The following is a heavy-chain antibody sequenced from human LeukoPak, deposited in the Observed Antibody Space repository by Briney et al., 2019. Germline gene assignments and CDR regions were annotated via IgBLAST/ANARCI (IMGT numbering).Heavy chain of an antibody. V-gene: IGHV4-59*01. J-gene: IGHJ4*02. CDR2: IYYSGST. CDR1: GGSISSYY. Sequence: SETLSLTCTVSGGSISSYYWSWIRQPPGKGLEWIGYIYYSGSTNYNPSLKSRVTISVDTSKNQFSLKLSSVTAADTAVYYCARDHGDTAMDFDYWGQGTLVTVSS. CDR3: ARDHGDTAMDFDY. D-gene: IGHD5-18*01.